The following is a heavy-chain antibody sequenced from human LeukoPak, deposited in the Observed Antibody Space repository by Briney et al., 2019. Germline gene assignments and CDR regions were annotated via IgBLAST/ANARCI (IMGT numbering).Heavy chain of an antibody. D-gene: IGHD3-10*01. CDR2: IYTSGST. J-gene: IGHJ3*02. Sequence: ASETLSLTCTVSGGSISSYYWSWIRQPAGKGLEWIGRIYTSGSTNYNPSLKSRVTMSVDTSKNQFSLKPSSVTAADTAVYYCAREPHYYGSGNDAFDIWGQGTMVTVSS. V-gene: IGHV4-4*07. CDR3: AREPHYYGSGNDAFDI. CDR1: GGSISSYY.